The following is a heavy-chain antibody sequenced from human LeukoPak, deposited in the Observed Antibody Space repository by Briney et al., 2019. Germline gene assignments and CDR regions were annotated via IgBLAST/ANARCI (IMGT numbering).Heavy chain of an antibody. CDR2: IYYSGST. V-gene: IGHV4-30-4*01. CDR3: ARDLLNDYVDY. J-gene: IGHJ4*02. Sequence: PSQTLSLTCTVSGGSISSGDYYWSWIRQPPGKVLEWIGYIYYSGSTYYNPSLKSRVTISVDTSKNQFSLKLSSVTAADTAVYYCARDLLNDYVDYWGQGTLVTVSS. CDR1: GGSISSGDYY.